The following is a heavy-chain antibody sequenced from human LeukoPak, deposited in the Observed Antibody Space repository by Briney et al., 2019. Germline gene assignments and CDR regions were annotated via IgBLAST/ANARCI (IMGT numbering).Heavy chain of an antibody. CDR1: GGSISSGDYH. CDR3: ARLTGSGPGN. Sequence: SETLSLTCTVSGGSISSGDYHWSWIRQPPGKGLEWIGYIYYSGSTYYNPSLKSRVTISVDTSKNQFSLKLSSVTAADTAVYYCARLTGSGPGNWGQGTLVTVSS. CDR2: IYYSGST. J-gene: IGHJ4*02. V-gene: IGHV4-30-4*08. D-gene: IGHD3-9*01.